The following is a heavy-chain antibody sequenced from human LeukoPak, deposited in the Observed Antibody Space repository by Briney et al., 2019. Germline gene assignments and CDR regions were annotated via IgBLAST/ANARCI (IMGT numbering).Heavy chain of an antibody. Sequence: ASVKVSCKASGYTFTGYYMHWVRQAPGQGLEWMGWINPNSGGTNYAQKFQGRVTMTRDTSISTAYMELSRLRSDDTAVYYCARVFDSSGYYYEESEYYFDYWGQGTLVTVSS. V-gene: IGHV1-2*02. CDR1: GYTFTGYY. CDR2: INPNSGGT. J-gene: IGHJ4*02. CDR3: ARVFDSSGYYYEESEYYFDY. D-gene: IGHD3-22*01.